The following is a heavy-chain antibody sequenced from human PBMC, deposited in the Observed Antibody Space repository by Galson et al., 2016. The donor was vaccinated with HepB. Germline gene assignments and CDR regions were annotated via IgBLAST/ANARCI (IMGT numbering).Heavy chain of an antibody. CDR1: GYSFATYW. Sequence: QSGAEVKKAGESLKIPCEGSGYSFATYWIGWVRQMPGKGLEWMGIIYPGDSDTRYSPSFQGQVTISADKSISTAYLQWSSLKASDTAMYYCATQGAYGDYGRWYFDLWGRGTLVTVSS. D-gene: IGHD4-17*01. J-gene: IGHJ2*01. V-gene: IGHV5-51*03. CDR3: ATQGAYGDYGRWYFDL. CDR2: IYPGDSDT.